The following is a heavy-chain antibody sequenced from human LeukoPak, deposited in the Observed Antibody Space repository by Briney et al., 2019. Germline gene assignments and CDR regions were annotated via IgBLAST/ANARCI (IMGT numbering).Heavy chain of an antibody. CDR2: IKQDGSVK. CDR1: GFTFSNYW. Sequence: GGSLRLSCAASGFTFSNYWMSWVRQAPGKGLEWVANIKQDGSVKQYVDSIEGRFTISRDNAKNTLYLQMDSLRVEDTAVYYCARDKVGGSSDFWGQGTLVTVSS. CDR3: ARDKVGGSSDF. V-gene: IGHV3-7*01. J-gene: IGHJ4*02. D-gene: IGHD6-13*01.